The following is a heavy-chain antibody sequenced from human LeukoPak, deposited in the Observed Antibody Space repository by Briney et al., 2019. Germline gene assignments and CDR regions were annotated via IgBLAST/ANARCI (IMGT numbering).Heavy chain of an antibody. Sequence: GRSLRLSCAASGFTFSSYAMHWVRQAPGKGLEWVADISYDGRNKYYADSVKGRFTISRDTSKNTLYLQMNSLRAEDTAVYYCARDSYDSSGFYPISDYWGQGTLVTVSS. CDR1: GFTFSSYA. V-gene: IGHV3-30*04. D-gene: IGHD3-22*01. J-gene: IGHJ4*02. CDR2: ISYDGRNK. CDR3: ARDSYDSSGFYPISDY.